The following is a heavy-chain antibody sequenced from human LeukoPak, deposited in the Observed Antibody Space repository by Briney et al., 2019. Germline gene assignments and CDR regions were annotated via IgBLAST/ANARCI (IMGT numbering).Heavy chain of an antibody. CDR2: LSGNGAKT. V-gene: IGHV3-23*01. CDR1: GFTFSSYG. Sequence: GGSLRLSCTASGFTFSSYGMSWARHTPGKGLEWVSALSGNGAKTYYADSVKGRFTISRDNSKNTLYLQMNSLRAEDTATYYCAKDHGDFSLDCWGPGTLFTVSS. J-gene: IGHJ4*02. D-gene: IGHD4-17*01. CDR3: AKDHGDFSLDC.